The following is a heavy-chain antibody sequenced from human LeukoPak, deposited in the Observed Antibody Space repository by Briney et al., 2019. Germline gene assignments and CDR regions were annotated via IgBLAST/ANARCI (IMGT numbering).Heavy chain of an antibody. V-gene: IGHV3-48*03. D-gene: IGHD3-10*01. J-gene: IGHJ4*02. Sequence: GGSLRLSCTASGFTFSSYEMNWVRQGPGKGLEWVSYISGSSSTIYYADSVKGRFTISRDNAKNSLYLQMNSLRAEDTAVYYCARIGDTHYYSQDYWGQGTLVTVSS. CDR2: ISGSSSTI. CDR1: GFTFSSYE. CDR3: ARIGDTHYYSQDY.